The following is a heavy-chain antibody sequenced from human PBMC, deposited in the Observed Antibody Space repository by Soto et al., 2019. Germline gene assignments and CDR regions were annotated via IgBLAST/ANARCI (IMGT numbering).Heavy chain of an antibody. J-gene: IGHJ6*02. V-gene: IGHV3-7*01. CDR2: IKQDGSEK. CDR3: ARVHGSLVIAAARCGMDV. D-gene: IGHD6-13*01. CDR1: GFTFSRYW. Sequence: EVQLVESGGGLVQPGGSLRLSCAASGFTFSRYWMSWVRQAPGKGLEWVANIKQDGSEKYYVDSVKGRFTISRDNAKNSLYLQLNSLRAGDTAVYYCARVHGSLVIAAARCGMDVWGQGTTVTVS.